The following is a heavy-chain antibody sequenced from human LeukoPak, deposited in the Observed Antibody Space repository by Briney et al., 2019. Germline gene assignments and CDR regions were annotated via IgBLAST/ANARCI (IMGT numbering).Heavy chain of an antibody. CDR2: ISSGSGAI. D-gene: IGHD3-3*01. CDR1: GFTFSTYM. Sequence: PGGSLRLSCAASGFTFSTYMMNWVRQAPGKGLEWLSYISSGSGAIYYADSVKGRFTISRDNAQKSLYLQMNNLRVEDTAVYYCVRGVAYWGQGALVTVSS. J-gene: IGHJ4*02. V-gene: IGHV3-48*01. CDR3: VRGVAY.